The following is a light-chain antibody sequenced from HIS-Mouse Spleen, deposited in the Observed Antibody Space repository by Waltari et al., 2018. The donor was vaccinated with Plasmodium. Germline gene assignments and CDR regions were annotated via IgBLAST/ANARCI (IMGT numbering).Light chain of an antibody. CDR1: KLGDKY. CDR2: QDS. Sequence: SYELTQPPSVSVSPGQTASINCSGEKLGDKYACWYQQKPGQSTVLVIYQDSNRPSGIPDRVSGSNSGNTATLTISGSQAMDEADYYCQAWDSSTWVFGGGTKLTVL. CDR3: QAWDSSTWV. V-gene: IGLV3-1*01. J-gene: IGLJ3*02.